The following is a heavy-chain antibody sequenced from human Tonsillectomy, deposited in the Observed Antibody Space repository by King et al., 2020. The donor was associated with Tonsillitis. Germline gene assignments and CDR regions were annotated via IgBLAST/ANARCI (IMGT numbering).Heavy chain of an antibody. Sequence: QLQESGPGLVKPSETLSLTCAVSGYSISSGYYWGWIRQPPGKGLEWIGSIYHSGSTYYNPSLKSRVTISVDTSKNQFSLKLSSVTAADTAVYYCAGSDSSGWYENYYFDYWGQGTLVTVSS. V-gene: IGHV4-38-2*01. CDR3: AGSDSSGWYENYYFDY. CDR2: IYHSGST. J-gene: IGHJ4*02. D-gene: IGHD6-19*01. CDR1: GYSISSGYY.